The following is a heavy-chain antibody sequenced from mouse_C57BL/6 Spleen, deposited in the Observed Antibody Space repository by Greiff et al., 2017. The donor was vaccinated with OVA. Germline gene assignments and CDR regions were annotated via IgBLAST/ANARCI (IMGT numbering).Heavy chain of an antibody. Sequence: QVQLQQSGAELVRPGTSVKLSCKASGYTFTSYWMHWVKQRPGQGLEWIGVIDPSDSYTNYNQKFKGKATLTVDTSSSTAYMQLSSLTSEDSAVYYCARLSLADLDYWGQGTTLTVSS. CDR3: ARLSLADLDY. J-gene: IGHJ2*01. CDR2: IDPSDSYT. CDR1: GYTFTSYW. V-gene: IGHV1-59*01.